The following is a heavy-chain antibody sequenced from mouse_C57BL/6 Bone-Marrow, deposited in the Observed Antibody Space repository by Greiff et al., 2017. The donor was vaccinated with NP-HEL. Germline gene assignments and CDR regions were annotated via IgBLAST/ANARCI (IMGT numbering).Heavy chain of an antibody. CDR2: IDPENGDT. Sequence: EVQLQQSGAELVRPGASVKLSCTASGFNIKDDYMHWVKQRPEQGLEWIGWIDPENGDTEYASKFQGKATITADTSSNTAYLQLSSLTSEDTAVYYCTTGFITTVVADDWGQGTSVTVSS. V-gene: IGHV14-4*01. J-gene: IGHJ4*01. CDR1: GFNIKDDY. CDR3: TTGFITTVVADD. D-gene: IGHD1-1*01.